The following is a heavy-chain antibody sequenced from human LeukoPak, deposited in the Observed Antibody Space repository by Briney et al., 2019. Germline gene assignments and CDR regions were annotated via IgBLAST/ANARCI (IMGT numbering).Heavy chain of an antibody. CDR3: ARDGGYYDSSGLNYYYGMDV. CDR2: ISAYNGNT. CDR1: GYTFTSYG. D-gene: IGHD3-22*01. V-gene: IGHV1-18*01. J-gene: IGHJ6*02. Sequence: ASVKVSCKASGYTFTSYGISWVRQAPGQGLEWMGWISAYNGNTNYAQKLQGRVTMTTDTSTSTAYMELRSLRSDDTAVYYCARDGGYYDSSGLNYYYGMDVWGQGTTVTVSS.